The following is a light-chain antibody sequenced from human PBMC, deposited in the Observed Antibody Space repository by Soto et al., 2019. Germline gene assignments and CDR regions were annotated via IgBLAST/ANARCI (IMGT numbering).Light chain of an antibody. V-gene: IGKV1-5*03. Sequence: DIQMTQSPSTLSGSVGDRVTITCRASQTISSWLAWYQQKPGKAPKLLIYKASTLKSGVPSRFSGSGSGTEITLTISSLQPDDFATYYCQQYNSSSPVTFGQGTKVDIK. J-gene: IGKJ1*01. CDR3: QQYNSSSPVT. CDR1: QTISSW. CDR2: KAS.